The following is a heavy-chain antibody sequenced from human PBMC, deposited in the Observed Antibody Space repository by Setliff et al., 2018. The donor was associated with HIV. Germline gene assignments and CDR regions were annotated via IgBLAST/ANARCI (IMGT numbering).Heavy chain of an antibody. D-gene: IGHD5-18*01. CDR2: IYYDGSNK. CDR1: GFTFSSHG. Sequence: GGSLRLSCAASGFTFSSHGMHWVRQAPGKGLEWVAVIYYDGSNKYYADSVKGRFTISRDNSKNTLYLQINSLRAEDTAVYYCAKAPGYSYGLVAFDYWGQGTLVTVSS. J-gene: IGHJ4*02. CDR3: AKAPGYSYGLVAFDY. V-gene: IGHV3-30*02.